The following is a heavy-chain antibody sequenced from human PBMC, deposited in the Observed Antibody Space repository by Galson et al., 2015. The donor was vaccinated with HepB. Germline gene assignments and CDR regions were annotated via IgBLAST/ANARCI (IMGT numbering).Heavy chain of an antibody. V-gene: IGHV3-11*06. CDR2: ISSSSSYT. CDR1: GFTFSDYY. D-gene: IGHD3-16*02. Sequence: SLRLSCAASGFTFSDYYMSWIRQAPGKGLEWVSYISSSSSYTNYADSVKGRFTISRDNAKNSLYLQMNSLRAEDTAVYYCARGGSLGELSFNDYWGQGTLVTVSS. CDR3: ARGGSLGELSFNDY. J-gene: IGHJ4*02.